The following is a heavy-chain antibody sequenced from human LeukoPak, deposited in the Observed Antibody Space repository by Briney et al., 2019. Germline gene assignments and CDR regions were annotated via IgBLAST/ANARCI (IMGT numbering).Heavy chain of an antibody. CDR1: GFTFSSHA. Sequence: GGSLRLSCAASGFTFSSHAMSWVRQAPGKGLEWVSVISGSGGSTYYADSVKGRFTISRDNSKNTMYLQMNSLRGEDTGVYYCARDSSGPMYWGQGTLVTVSS. D-gene: IGHD6-19*01. CDR3: ARDSSGPMY. J-gene: IGHJ1*01. CDR2: ISGSGGST. V-gene: IGHV3-23*01.